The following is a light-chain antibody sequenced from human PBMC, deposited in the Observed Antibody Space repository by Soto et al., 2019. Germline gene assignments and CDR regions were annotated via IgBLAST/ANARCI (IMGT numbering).Light chain of an antibody. CDR2: GAS. Sequence: IVLTQSPGTLSLSPGERATLSCRASQVINHNYLAWYQQKPGQAPRLLIHGASTRAIGIPDRFSGSGSGTDFILTISRLEPEDFAVYYCQQYDTSPRTFGQGTKGDIK. CDR1: QVINHNY. CDR3: QQYDTSPRT. V-gene: IGKV3-20*01. J-gene: IGKJ1*01.